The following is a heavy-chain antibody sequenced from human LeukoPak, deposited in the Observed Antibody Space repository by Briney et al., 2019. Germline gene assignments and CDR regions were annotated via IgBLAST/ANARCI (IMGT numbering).Heavy chain of an antibody. CDR3: ARAYSNYVPWLI. CDR2: INSDGSST. Sequence: GGSLRLSCAASGFTFSSYWMHWVRQAPAKELVWVSRINSDGSSTSYADSVKGRFTISRDNAKNTLYLQMDSLRAEDTAVYYCARAYSNYVPWLIWGQGTLVTVSS. CDR1: GFTFSSYW. D-gene: IGHD4-11*01. J-gene: IGHJ4*02. V-gene: IGHV3-74*01.